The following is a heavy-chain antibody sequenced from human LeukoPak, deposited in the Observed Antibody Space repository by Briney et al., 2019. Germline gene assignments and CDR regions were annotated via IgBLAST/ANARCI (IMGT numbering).Heavy chain of an antibody. V-gene: IGHV4-61*01. CDR3: ASFARFVAFDI. CDR2: IYYGWST. CDR1: GGSVSRGSYY. J-gene: IGHJ3*02. Sequence: PSETLSLTCTLSGGSVSRGSYYWSWIRQPRKQELDWMVYIYYGWSTNYNPSLKSRVSLSVDTSKNQFSLKQSSVAAADTAVYYCASFARFVAFDIWGQGTMVTVSS.